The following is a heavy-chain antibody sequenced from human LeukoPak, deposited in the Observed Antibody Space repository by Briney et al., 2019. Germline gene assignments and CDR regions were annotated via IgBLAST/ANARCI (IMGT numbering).Heavy chain of an antibody. CDR3: ASEGYSSSSLRNWFDP. V-gene: IGHV4-30-4*08. CDR2: IYYSGST. CDR1: GGSISSGDYY. Sequence: SENLSLTCTVSGGSISSGDYYWSWIRQPPGKGLEWIGYIYYSGSTYYNPSLKSRVTISVDTSKNQFSLKLSSVTAADTAVYYCASEGYSSSSLRNWFDPWGQGTLVTVSS. J-gene: IGHJ5*02. D-gene: IGHD6-6*01.